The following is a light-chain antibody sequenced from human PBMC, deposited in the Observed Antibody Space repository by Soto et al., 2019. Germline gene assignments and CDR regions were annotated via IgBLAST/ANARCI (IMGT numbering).Light chain of an antibody. CDR1: QSISSY. CDR3: QQSYSTPYT. V-gene: IGKV1-39*01. J-gene: IGKJ2*01. Sequence: DIQMTQSPSSLSASVGYRVTITCRASQSISSYLNWYQQKPGKVPKLLIYAASSLQSGVPSRFSGSGSGTDFTLTISSLQPEDFATYYCQQSYSTPYTFGQGTKLEIK. CDR2: AAS.